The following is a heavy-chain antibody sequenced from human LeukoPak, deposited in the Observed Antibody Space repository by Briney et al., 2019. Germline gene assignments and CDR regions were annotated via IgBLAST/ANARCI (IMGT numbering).Heavy chain of an antibody. J-gene: IGHJ3*02. V-gene: IGHV1-46*01. CDR1: GYTFTSYY. CDR3: ARDKVPWELGATDAFDI. D-gene: IGHD1-26*01. CDR2: INPSGGST. Sequence: GASVKVPCKASGYTFTSYYMHWVRQAPGQGLEWMGIINPSGGSTSYAQKLQGRVTMTRDTSTSTVYMELSSLRSEDTAVYYCARDKVPWELGATDAFDIWGQGTMVTVSS.